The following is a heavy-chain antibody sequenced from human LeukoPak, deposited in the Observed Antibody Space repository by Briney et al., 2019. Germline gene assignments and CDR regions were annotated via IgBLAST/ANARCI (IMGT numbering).Heavy chain of an antibody. V-gene: IGHV4-34*01. D-gene: IGHD2-15*01. CDR1: GGSFSGYY. Sequence: SETLSLTCAVYGGSFSGYYWSWIRQPPGKGLEWIGEINHSGSTNYNPSLKSRVTISVDTSKNQFSLNLTSVTAADTAVYYCARVSCGGGTCYHSRGWFDPWGQGTLVTVSS. J-gene: IGHJ5*02. CDR2: INHSGST. CDR3: ARVSCGGGTCYHSRGWFDP.